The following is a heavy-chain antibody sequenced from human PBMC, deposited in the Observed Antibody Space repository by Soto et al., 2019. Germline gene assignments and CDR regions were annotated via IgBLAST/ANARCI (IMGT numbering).Heavy chain of an antibody. D-gene: IGHD3-16*01. CDR1: GFTFSTSG. CDR2: ISAPGDST. Sequence: EVQLSESGGGLVQPGGSLRVSCAASGFTFSTSGMSWVRQAPGKGLEWVSGISAPGDSTYYADSVKGRFTVSRDNSKNALYLQMDSLGPDDTAIYYWAKDWGYWGQGTLVTVSS. V-gene: IGHV3-23*01. CDR3: AKDWGY. J-gene: IGHJ4*02.